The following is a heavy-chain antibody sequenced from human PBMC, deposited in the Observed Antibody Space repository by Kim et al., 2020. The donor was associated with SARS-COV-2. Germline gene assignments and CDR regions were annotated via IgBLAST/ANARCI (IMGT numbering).Heavy chain of an antibody. D-gene: IGHD3-10*01. J-gene: IGHJ4*02. CDR2: ISAYNGNT. V-gene: IGHV1-18*04. Sequence: ASVKVSCKASGYTFTSYGISWVRQAPGQGLEWMGWISAYNGNTNYAQKLQGRVTMTTDTSTSTAYMELRSLRSDDTAVYYCARGDRITMVRGLFDYWGQGTLVTVSS. CDR3: ARGDRITMVRGLFDY. CDR1: GYTFTSYG.